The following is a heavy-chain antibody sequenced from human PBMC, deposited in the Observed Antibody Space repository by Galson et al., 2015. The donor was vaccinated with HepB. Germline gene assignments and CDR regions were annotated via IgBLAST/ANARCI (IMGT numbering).Heavy chain of an antibody. Sequence: SLRLSCAASGFTFSSYGMHWVRQAPGKGLEWVAVIWYDGSNKYYADSVKGRFTISRDNSKNTLYLQMNSLRAEDTAVYYCARDTGAVAAPEVCDYWGQGTLVTVSS. CDR3: ARDTGAVAAPEVCDY. CDR2: IWYDGSNK. V-gene: IGHV3-33*01. D-gene: IGHD6-19*01. CDR1: GFTFSSYG. J-gene: IGHJ4*02.